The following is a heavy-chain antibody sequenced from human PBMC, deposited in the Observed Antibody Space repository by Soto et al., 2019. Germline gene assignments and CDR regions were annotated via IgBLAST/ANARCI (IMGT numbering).Heavy chain of an antibody. J-gene: IGHJ4*01. Sequence: QVQLQESGPGLVKPSETLSLTCTVSGGSINGYYWTWLRQSPTNGLEWIGYFHFSGSTKYNPSLESRLTISADTSKHQISLTLSSVTAADTAVYYCARASGYSYGYDDFFDNWGQGTLANLSS. D-gene: IGHD5-18*01. CDR1: GGSINGYY. CDR3: ARASGYSYGYDDFFDN. V-gene: IGHV4-59*01. CDR2: FHFSGST.